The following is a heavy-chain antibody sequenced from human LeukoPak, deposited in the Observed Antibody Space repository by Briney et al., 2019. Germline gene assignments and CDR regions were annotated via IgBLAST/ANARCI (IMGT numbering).Heavy chain of an antibody. CDR1: GFTFSGYG. J-gene: IGHJ6*03. Sequence: GGTLRLSCAATGFTFSGYGMSWVRQAPGKGLDWVSSISDSGFSTYYADSVKGRFTISRDNSKNMLYLQMNSLRAEDTAVYYCARSLRVRGVPDYMDVWGKGTTVIISS. D-gene: IGHD3-10*02. CDR2: ISDSGFST. CDR3: ARSLRVRGVPDYMDV. V-gene: IGHV3-23*01.